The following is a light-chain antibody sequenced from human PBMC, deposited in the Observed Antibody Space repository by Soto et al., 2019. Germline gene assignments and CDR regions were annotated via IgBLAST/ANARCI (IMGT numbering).Light chain of an antibody. Sequence: DIVMTQSPLSLPVTPGEPASISCRSSQSLLHSNGYYYLDWYLQKPGQSPQLLIYLGSNRASGVPDRFSGSGSGTDFTLKISRVEAEDVGVYYCMQALQTRTFXQGTKVDIK. CDR1: QSLLHSNGYYY. CDR3: MQALQTRT. V-gene: IGKV2-28*01. J-gene: IGKJ1*01. CDR2: LGS.